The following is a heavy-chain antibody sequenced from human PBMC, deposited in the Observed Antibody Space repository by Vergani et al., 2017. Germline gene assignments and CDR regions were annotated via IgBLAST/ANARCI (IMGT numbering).Heavy chain of an antibody. Sequence: EVQLVESGGGLVQPGGSLSLSCAASGFTFSSYEMNWVRQAPGKGLEWVSVIYSGGSTYYADSVKGRFTISRDNSKNTLYLQMNSLRAEDTAVYYCARERGGAAAGGYGGQGTLVTVAS. V-gene: IGHV3-66*01. D-gene: IGHD1-26*01. CDR2: IYSGGST. CDR1: GFTFSSYE. J-gene: IGHJ4*02. CDR3: ARERGGAAAGGY.